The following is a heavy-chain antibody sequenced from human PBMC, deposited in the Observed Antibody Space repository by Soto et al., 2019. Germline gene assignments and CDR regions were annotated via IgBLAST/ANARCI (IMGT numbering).Heavy chain of an antibody. Sequence: ASVKVSCKVSGYTLTELSMHWVRQAPGKGLEWMGGFDPEDGETIYAQKFQGRVTMTEDTSTDTAYMELSSLRSEDTAVYYCATQGDSSGWYNVDDWGQGTLVTVSS. J-gene: IGHJ4*02. D-gene: IGHD6-19*01. CDR1: GYTLTELS. CDR2: FDPEDGET. CDR3: ATQGDSSGWYNVDD. V-gene: IGHV1-24*01.